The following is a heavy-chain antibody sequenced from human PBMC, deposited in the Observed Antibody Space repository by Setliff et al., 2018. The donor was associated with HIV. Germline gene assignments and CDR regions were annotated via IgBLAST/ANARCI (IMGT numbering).Heavy chain of an antibody. V-gene: IGHV1-18*01. CDR3: ASQGWGTAFDI. CDR1: GYTFTSYG. Sequence: ASVKVSCKASGYTFTSYGFNWVRQAPGQGLEWMGWISAYNGNTNYAQKLQGRVTMTTDTSTGTAYMELRSLRSDDTAVYYCASQGWGTAFDIWGQGTMVTVSS. CDR2: ISAYNGNT. D-gene: IGHD7-27*01. J-gene: IGHJ3*02.